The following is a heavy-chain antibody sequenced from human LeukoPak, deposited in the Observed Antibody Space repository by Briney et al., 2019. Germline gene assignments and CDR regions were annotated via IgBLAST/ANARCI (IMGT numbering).Heavy chain of an antibody. CDR1: GGTFSSYA. CDR2: IIPIFGTA. D-gene: IGHD2-2*01. J-gene: IGHJ5*02. CDR3: AREAPDGCSSTSCYLNWFDP. Sequence: SVKVSCKASGGTFSSYAISWVRQAPGQGLEWMGGIIPIFGTANYVQKFQGRVTITADESTSTAYMELSSLRSEDTAVYYCAREAPDGCSSTSCYLNWFDPWGQGTLVTVSS. V-gene: IGHV1-69*13.